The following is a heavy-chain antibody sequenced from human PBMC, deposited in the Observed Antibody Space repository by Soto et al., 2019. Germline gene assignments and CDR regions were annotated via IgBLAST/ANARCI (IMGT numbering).Heavy chain of an antibody. Sequence: SGPTLVNPTQTLTLTCTFSGFSLSTTSGMSVSWIRQPPGKALEWLALIDGDDDRYYSTSLRTRLTISKDTSKKQVVLTMTNMDPVDTATYYCVRARGYSSGLRGDWFDPWGQGTQVTVS. CDR1: GFSLSTTSGMS. CDR3: VRARGYSSGLRGDWFDP. V-gene: IGHV2-70*01. D-gene: IGHD5-18*01. CDR2: IDGDDDR. J-gene: IGHJ5*02.